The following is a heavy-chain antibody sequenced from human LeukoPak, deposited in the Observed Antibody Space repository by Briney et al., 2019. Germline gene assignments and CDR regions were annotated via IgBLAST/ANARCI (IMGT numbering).Heavy chain of an antibody. D-gene: IGHD6-13*01. Sequence: GGSLRLSCAASGFTFSDYYMSWIRQAPGKGLEWVSYISSSGSTIYYADSVKGRFTISRDNAKNSLYLQMNSLRAEDTAVYYCARVWDSSSRDYGTDVWGQGTTVTVSS. CDR2: ISSSGSTI. CDR3: ARVWDSSSRDYGTDV. V-gene: IGHV3-11*01. J-gene: IGHJ6*02. CDR1: GFTFSDYY.